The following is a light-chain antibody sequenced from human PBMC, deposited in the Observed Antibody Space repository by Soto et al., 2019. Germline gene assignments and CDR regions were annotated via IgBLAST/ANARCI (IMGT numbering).Light chain of an antibody. CDR3: CSYAGSYV. V-gene: IGLV2-23*02. Sequence: QSALTQPASVSGSPGQSITISCTGTSSDFGNYNLVSWYQQHPGKVPKLILFEVSKRPSGVPDRFSGSKSGNTASLTISGLQAEDEADYYCCSYAGSYVFGTGTKVTVL. CDR2: EVS. CDR1: SSDFGNYNL. J-gene: IGLJ1*01.